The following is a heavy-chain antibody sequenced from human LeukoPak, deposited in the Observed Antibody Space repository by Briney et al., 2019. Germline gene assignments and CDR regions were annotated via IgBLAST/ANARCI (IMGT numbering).Heavy chain of an antibody. V-gene: IGHV3-9*01. CDR1: GFTFDDYA. Sequence: GGSLRLSCAASGFTFDDYAMHWVRQAPGKGLEWVSGISWNSGSIGYADSVKGRFTISRDNAKNSLYLQMNSLRAEDTALYYCAKDIYRTRSSLYYYYGMDVWGQGTTVTVSS. CDR2: ISWNSGSI. J-gene: IGHJ6*02. D-gene: IGHD6-6*01. CDR3: AKDIYRTRSSLYYYYGMDV.